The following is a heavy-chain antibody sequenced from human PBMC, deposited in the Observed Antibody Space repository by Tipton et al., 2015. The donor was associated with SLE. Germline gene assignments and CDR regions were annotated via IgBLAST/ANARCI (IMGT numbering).Heavy chain of an antibody. Sequence: TLSLTCNISCYSIITGYYWGWIRQPPGKGLEWIGSIYHTGRTQYNPSLESRFTILVDASKNQIFLKVTSVTAADTATYYCARWGDYGDFWGQGTLVTVSS. V-gene: IGHV4-38-2*02. D-gene: IGHD3-16*01. CDR2: IYHTGRT. J-gene: IGHJ4*02. CDR3: ARWGDYGDF. CDR1: CYSIITGYY.